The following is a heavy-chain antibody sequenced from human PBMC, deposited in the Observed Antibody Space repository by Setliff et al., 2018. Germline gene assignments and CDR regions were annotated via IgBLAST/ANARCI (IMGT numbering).Heavy chain of an antibody. V-gene: IGHV3-33*03. CDR2: IWYDGNNK. CDR1: GFTFKNYG. CDR3: AKVHPTPYSIYALDI. J-gene: IGHJ3*02. D-gene: IGHD1-26*01. Sequence: GGSLRLSCVASGFTFKNYGMHWVRQAPGKGLEWVAVIWYDGNNKDHADSVKGRFTISRDNAKNSLYLQMNSLRAEDTAVYYCAKVHPTPYSIYALDIWGQGTMVTVSS.